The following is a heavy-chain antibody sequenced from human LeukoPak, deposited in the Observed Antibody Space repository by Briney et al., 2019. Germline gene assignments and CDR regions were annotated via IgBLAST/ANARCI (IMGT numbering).Heavy chain of an antibody. CDR1: GGTFSSYA. D-gene: IGHD5-12*01. Sequence: SVKVSCKASGGTFSSYAISWVRQAPGQGLEWMGRIIPILGIANYAQKFQGRVTMTRDTSTSTVYMELSSLRSEDTAVYYCARPNLDEKWLMDYWGQGTLVTVSS. CDR2: IIPILGIA. J-gene: IGHJ4*02. CDR3: ARPNLDEKWLMDY. V-gene: IGHV1-69*04.